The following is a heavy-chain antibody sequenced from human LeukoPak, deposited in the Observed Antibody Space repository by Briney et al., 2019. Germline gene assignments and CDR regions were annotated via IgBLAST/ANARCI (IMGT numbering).Heavy chain of an antibody. J-gene: IGHJ4*02. CDR1: GGSFSGYY. Sequence: SETLSLTCAVYGGSFSGYYWSWIRQPPGKGLEWIGEINHSGSTNYNPSLKSRVTISVDTSKNQFSLKLRSVTAADTAVYYCARRWGYYGSGSSPFDYWGQGTLVTVSS. CDR2: INHSGST. V-gene: IGHV4-34*01. CDR3: ARRWGYYGSGSSPFDY. D-gene: IGHD3-10*01.